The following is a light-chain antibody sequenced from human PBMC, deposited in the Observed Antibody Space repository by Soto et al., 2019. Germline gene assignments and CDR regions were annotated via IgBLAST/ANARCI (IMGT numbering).Light chain of an antibody. V-gene: IGKV3-20*01. CDR3: QQYSSSPRT. J-gene: IGKJ2*01. CDR1: QSVTSSY. Sequence: EVVLTQSPGTLSLSPGERATLSCRASQSVTSSYLAWYQQKPGQAPKVLIYGASTRATDIPDRFSGSGSGTDFTLTISRLEPEDFAVYYCQQYSSSPRTFGQGTKLEIK. CDR2: GAS.